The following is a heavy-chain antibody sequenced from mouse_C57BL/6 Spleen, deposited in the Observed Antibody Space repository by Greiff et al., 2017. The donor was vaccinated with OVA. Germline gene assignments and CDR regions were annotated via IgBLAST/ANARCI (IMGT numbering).Heavy chain of an antibody. CDR2: IHPNSGST. Sequence: VQLQQPGAELVKPGASVKLSCKASGYTFTSYWMHWVKQRPGQGLEWIGMIHPNSGSTNYNEKFKSKATLTVDKSSSTAYMQLSSLTSEDSAVYFCAREYYGSRYGYWGEGTTLTVSS. D-gene: IGHD1-1*01. J-gene: IGHJ2*01. CDR3: AREYYGSRYGY. V-gene: IGHV1-64*01. CDR1: GYTFTSYW.